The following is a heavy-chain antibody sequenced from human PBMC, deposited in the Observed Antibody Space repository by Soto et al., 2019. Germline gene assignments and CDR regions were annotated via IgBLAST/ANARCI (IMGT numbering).Heavy chain of an antibody. D-gene: IGHD2-21*01. J-gene: IGHJ4*02. Sequence: EVQLLESGGGLVQPGGSLRLSCAASGFTFSTYAMGWARQAPGKGLEWVSSISAGGCKTYYADSVKGRFTISRDNSKNTLDLQTSSLRAEDTAIYYCAKGRYYAVCGCGDCWGQGTLVTVSS. CDR2: ISAGGCKT. CDR1: GFTFSTYA. V-gene: IGHV3-23*01. CDR3: AKGRYYAVCGCGDC.